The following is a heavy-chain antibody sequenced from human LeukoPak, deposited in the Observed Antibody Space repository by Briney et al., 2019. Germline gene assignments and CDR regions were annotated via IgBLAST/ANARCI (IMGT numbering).Heavy chain of an antibody. CDR1: GFVFEESN. V-gene: IGHV3-43*01. D-gene: IGHD5-18*01. Sequence: PGGSLRLTCAASGFVFEESNMHWVRQAPGKGLEWVSLINWDGGTTHYAGSVKGRFTISRDNSKNSLYLQLNSLTSDDTALYYCATGDEDSPMNFYHWGQGTLVTVSS. CDR2: INWDGGTT. CDR3: ATGDEDSPMNFYH. J-gene: IGHJ4*02.